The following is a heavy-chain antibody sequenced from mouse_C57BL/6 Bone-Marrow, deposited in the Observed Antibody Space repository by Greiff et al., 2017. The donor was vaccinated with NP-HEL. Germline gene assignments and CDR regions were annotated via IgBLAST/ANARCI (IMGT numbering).Heavy chain of an antibody. CDR1: GYTFTNYW. V-gene: IGHV1-63*01. D-gene: IGHD1-1*01. CDR3: ARRGLRGAWFAC. Sequence: VQLQQSGAELVRPGTSVKMSCKASGYTFTNYWIGWAKQRPGHGLEWIGDIYPGGGYTNYNEKFKGKATLTADKSSSTAYMQFSSLTSEDSASYCCARRGLRGAWFACWGQGTLVTVAA. J-gene: IGHJ3*01. CDR2: IYPGGGYT.